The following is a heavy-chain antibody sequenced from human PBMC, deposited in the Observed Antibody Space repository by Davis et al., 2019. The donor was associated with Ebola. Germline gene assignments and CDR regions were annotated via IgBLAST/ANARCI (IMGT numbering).Heavy chain of an antibody. D-gene: IGHD3-3*01. CDR2: ISYDGSNK. CDR3: ARGPDQNYDFWSGYSTNFDY. V-gene: IGHV3-30-3*01. Sequence: GESLKISCAASGFTFSSYAMHWVRQAPGKGLEWVAVISYDGSNKYYADSVKGRFTISRDNSKNTLYLQMNSLRAEDTAVYYCARGPDQNYDFWSGYSTNFDYWGQGTLVTVSS. J-gene: IGHJ4*02. CDR1: GFTFSSYA.